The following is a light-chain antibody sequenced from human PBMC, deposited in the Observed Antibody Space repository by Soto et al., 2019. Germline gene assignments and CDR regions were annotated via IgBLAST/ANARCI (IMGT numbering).Light chain of an antibody. CDR3: QQYYITPRT. Sequence: DIVMTQSPDSLAVSLGVRATINCKSSQSVLYRSNNKNYLAWYQHKPGQAPKLIISWASTRESGVPERFSGSGSGTDFSLTISSLQAEDVAVYYCQQYYITPRTFGQGTKVEI. J-gene: IGKJ1*01. CDR1: QSVLYRSNNKNY. CDR2: WAS. V-gene: IGKV4-1*01.